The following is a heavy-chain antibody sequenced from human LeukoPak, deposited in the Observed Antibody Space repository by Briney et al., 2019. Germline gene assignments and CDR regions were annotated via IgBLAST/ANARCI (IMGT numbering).Heavy chain of an antibody. D-gene: IGHD1-26*01. V-gene: IGHV1-46*01. Sequence: ASVKVSCKASGYTFTSYYIHWVRQAPGQGLEWMGIINPSGGSTNYAQRFQGRVTMTRDTTTSTVYMGLSSLRSEDTAVYYCARSREWERNDYWGQGTLVTVSS. J-gene: IGHJ4*01. CDR2: INPSGGST. CDR3: ARSREWERNDY. CDR1: GYTFTSYY.